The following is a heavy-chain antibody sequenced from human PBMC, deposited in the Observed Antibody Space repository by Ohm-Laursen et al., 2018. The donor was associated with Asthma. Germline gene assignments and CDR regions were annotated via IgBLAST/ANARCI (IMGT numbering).Heavy chain of an antibody. CDR1: GYTFTGYY. Sequence: ASVKVSCKASGYTFTGYYMNWVRQAYGQGLEWMGRINPNNGGTNYAQKFQGRVTMTRDASISTAYMELSRLRSDDTAVYYCARDRDFWSGYYLNDAFDIWGQGTVVTVSS. D-gene: IGHD3-3*01. CDR2: INPNNGGT. J-gene: IGHJ3*02. CDR3: ARDRDFWSGYYLNDAFDI. V-gene: IGHV1-2*06.